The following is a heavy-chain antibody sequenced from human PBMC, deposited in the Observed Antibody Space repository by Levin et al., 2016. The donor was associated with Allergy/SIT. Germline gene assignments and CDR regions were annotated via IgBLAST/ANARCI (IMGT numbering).Heavy chain of an antibody. CDR1: GGSISSYY. V-gene: IGHV4-59*08. J-gene: IGHJ4*02. CDR3: ARQSSGWSREGYFDY. CDR2: IYYSGST. Sequence: SETLSLTCTVSGGSISSYYWSWIRQPPGKGLEWIGYIYYSGSTNYNPSLKSRVTISVDTSKNQFSLKLSSVTAADTAVYYCARQSSGWSREGYFDYWGQGTLVTVSS. D-gene: IGHD6-19*01.